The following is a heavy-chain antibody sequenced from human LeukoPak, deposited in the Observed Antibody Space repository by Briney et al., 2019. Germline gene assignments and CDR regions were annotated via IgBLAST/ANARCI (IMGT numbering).Heavy chain of an antibody. CDR1: GFSFSRYA. CDR2: LYSGGAT. CDR3: TRDSANYHFAY. J-gene: IGHJ4*02. Sequence: GRSLRLSCAASGFSFSRYAMHWVRQAPGKGLEWVSVLYSGGATYYADSVKGRFTISRDNSKNIVFLQMNDLRTEDTAFYYCTRDSANYHFAYWGQGALVTVSS. V-gene: IGHV3-66*01. D-gene: IGHD4/OR15-4a*01.